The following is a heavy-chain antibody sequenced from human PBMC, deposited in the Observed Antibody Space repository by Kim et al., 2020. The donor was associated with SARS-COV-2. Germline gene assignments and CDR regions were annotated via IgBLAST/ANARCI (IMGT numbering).Heavy chain of an antibody. D-gene: IGHD6-6*01. CDR2: IYTGGGT. CDR1: GFTVRSNY. V-gene: IGHV3-66*01. Sequence: GGSLRLSCAASGFTVRSNYMSWVRQAPGKGLEWVSLIYTGGGTYYADSVKGRFTISRDDSENKVYLQMNSLRVEDTAVYYCATDCWYSSSSIGDYWGQGT. CDR3: ATDCWYSSSSIGDY. J-gene: IGHJ4*02.